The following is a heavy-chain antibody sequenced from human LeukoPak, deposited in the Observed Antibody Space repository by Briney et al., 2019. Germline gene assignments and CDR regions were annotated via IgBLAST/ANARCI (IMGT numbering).Heavy chain of an antibody. V-gene: IGHV4-39*01. D-gene: IGHD1-14*01. J-gene: IGHJ6*03. CDR3: ARACPGGTRQPDYYYYMDV. Sequence: SETLSLTCTVSGGSISSSSYYWGWIRQPPGKGLEWIGSIYYSGSTYYNPSLKSRVTISVDTSKNQFSLKLSSGTAADTAVYYCARACPGGTRQPDYYYYMDVWGKGTTVTISS. CDR1: GGSISSSSYY. CDR2: IYYSGST.